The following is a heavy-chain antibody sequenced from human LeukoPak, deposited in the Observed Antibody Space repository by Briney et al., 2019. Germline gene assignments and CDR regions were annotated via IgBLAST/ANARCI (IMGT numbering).Heavy chain of an antibody. CDR2: IYYSGST. CDR3: ADGSGSYPVPAM. J-gene: IGHJ4*02. V-gene: IGHV4-39*07. Sequence: SETLSLTCTVSGGSISSSSYYWGWIRQPPGKGLEWIGSIYYSGSTYYNPSLKSRVTISVDTSKNQFSLKLSSVTAADTAVYYCADGSGSYPVPAMWGQGTLVTVSS. CDR1: GGSISSSSYY. D-gene: IGHD3-10*01.